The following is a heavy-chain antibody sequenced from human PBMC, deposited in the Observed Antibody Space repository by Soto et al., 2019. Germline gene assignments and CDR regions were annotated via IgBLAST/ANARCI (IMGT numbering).Heavy chain of an antibody. D-gene: IGHD3-22*01. J-gene: IGHJ4*02. CDR3: AKVCYYYDSSGYYYFDY. CDR2: ISGSGSTI. V-gene: IGHV3-23*01. Sequence: SLRLSCAASGFTFSSYAVSWVRQAPGKGPEWISSISGSGSTIYYADSVKGRFTISRDNSKNTLYLQMSSLRAEDTAVYYCAKVCYYYDSSGYYYFDYWGQGTLVTVSS. CDR1: GFTFSSYA.